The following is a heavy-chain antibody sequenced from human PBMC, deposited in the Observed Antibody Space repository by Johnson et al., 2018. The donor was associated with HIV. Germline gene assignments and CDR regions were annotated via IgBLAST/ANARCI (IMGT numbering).Heavy chain of an antibody. CDR1: GFTFSSYG. CDR2: IKHDASEI. Sequence: VQLVESGGGVVQPGRSLRLSCAASGFTFSSYGMHWVRQAPGKGLEWVANIKHDASEISYVDSVEGRFTISRENAKNSLYLQMNSLRAEDTAVYYCARVDGSGSLGAFDIWGQGTMVTVSS. CDR3: ARVDGSGSLGAFDI. D-gene: IGHD3-10*01. V-gene: IGHV3-7*01. J-gene: IGHJ3*02.